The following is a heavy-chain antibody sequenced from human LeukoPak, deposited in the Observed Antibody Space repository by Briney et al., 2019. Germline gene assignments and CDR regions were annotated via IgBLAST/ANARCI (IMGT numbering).Heavy chain of an antibody. V-gene: IGHV4-30-2*01. CDR3: ARSNWGLGDAFDI. J-gene: IGHJ3*02. CDR2: IYHSGST. CDR1: GGSISSGGYY. Sequence: PSETLSLTCTVSGGSISSGGYYWSWIRQPPGKGLEWIGYIYHSGSTYYNPSLKSRVTISVDRSKNQFSLKLSSVTAADTAVYYCARSNWGLGDAFDIWGQGTMVTVSS. D-gene: IGHD7-27*01.